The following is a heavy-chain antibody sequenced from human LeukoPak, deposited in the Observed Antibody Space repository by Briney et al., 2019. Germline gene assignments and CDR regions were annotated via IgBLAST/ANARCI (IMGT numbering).Heavy chain of an antibody. CDR1: GFTFSSYS. D-gene: IGHD5-18*01. V-gene: IGHV3-21*01. CDR3: ARDLGTYSYGFMDS. J-gene: IGHJ4*02. Sequence: GGSLRLSCVASGFTFSSYSMNWVRQAPGKGLEWVSSISSTNNYIYYADSVKGRFTISRDNAKNSLYLQMNSLRAEDTAVYYCARDLGTYSYGFMDSWGQGTLVTVSS. CDR2: ISSTNNYI.